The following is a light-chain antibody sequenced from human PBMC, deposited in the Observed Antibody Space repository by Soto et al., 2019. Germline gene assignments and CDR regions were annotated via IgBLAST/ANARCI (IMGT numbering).Light chain of an antibody. CDR1: QSISSW. Sequence: DIQMTQSPSTLSASVGDRVTITCRASQSISSWLAWYQQKPGKAPKLLIYDASSLESGVPSRFSGSGSGTDFTLTISSLQPEDFATYYCQQFKNYITFGQGTRLEIK. CDR2: DAS. CDR3: QQFKNYIT. V-gene: IGKV1-5*01. J-gene: IGKJ5*01.